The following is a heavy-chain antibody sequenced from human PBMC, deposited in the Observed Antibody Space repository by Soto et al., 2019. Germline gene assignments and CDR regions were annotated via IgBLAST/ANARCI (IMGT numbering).Heavy chain of an antibody. CDR2: IVVGSGNT. J-gene: IGHJ4*02. V-gene: IGHV1-58*01. CDR3: AADSVSSYFDY. D-gene: IGHD3-10*01. Sequence: ASVKVSCKASGYTFTSSAVQWVRQARGQRLEWIGWIVVGSGNTNYAQKFQERVTITRDMSTSTAYMELSSLRSEDTAVYYCAADSVSSYFDYWGQGTLVTVSS. CDR1: GYTFTSSA.